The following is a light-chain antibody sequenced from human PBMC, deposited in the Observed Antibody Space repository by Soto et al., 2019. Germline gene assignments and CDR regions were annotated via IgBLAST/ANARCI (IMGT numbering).Light chain of an antibody. Sequence: EIVLTQSPGTLSLSPGERATLSCRASQSVSSSYLAWYQQKPGQAPRLLIYAASSRATGIPDRFSGSGSGTDFTLTISRLEPEHFAVYYCQQYGSSPWTFGQRTKVQIK. J-gene: IGKJ1*01. CDR3: QQYGSSPWT. CDR2: AAS. V-gene: IGKV3-20*01. CDR1: QSVSSSY.